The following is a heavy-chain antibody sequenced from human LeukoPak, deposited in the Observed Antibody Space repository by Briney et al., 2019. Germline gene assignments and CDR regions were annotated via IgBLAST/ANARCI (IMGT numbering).Heavy chain of an antibody. J-gene: IGHJ4*02. CDR1: GFTFSSYS. V-gene: IGHV3-48*02. CDR2: ISSSSSTI. Sequence: PWGSLRLSCAASGFTFSSYSMNWVRQAPGKGLEWVSYISSSSSTIYYADSVEGRFTISRDNAKNSLYLQMNSLRDEDTAVCYCARDYYDILTGYQEVGFDYWGQGTLVTVSS. D-gene: IGHD3-9*01. CDR3: ARDYYDILTGYQEVGFDY.